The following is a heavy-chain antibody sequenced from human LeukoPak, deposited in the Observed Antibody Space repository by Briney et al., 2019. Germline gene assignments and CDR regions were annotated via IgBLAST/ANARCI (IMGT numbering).Heavy chain of an antibody. CDR1: GGSISSSSYY. D-gene: IGHD3-22*01. Sequence: SETLSLTCTVSGGSISSSSYYWGWIPQPPGKGLEGIGSIYYSGSTNYNPSLKSRGTISVDTDKTQFTLKLSSVTAAYTAVYYCARGYYESSGYFFVRRAFDIWGQGTMVTVSS. J-gene: IGHJ3*02. CDR2: IYYSGST. CDR3: ARGYYESSGYFFVRRAFDI. V-gene: IGHV4-39*01.